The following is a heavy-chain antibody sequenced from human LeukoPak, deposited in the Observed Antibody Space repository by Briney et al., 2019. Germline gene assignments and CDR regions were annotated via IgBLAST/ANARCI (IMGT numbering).Heavy chain of an antibody. J-gene: IGHJ3*02. CDR1: GFIFSTYN. CDR3: ARAIEYCSSTSCYEDAFDI. V-gene: IGHV3-21*01. Sequence: GGSLRLSCAASGFIFSTYNMNWVRQAPGKGLEWVSSISSSSGYIFYADSVKGRFTISRDNAKNSLYLHMNSLRAEDTAVYYCARAIEYCSSTSCYEDAFDIWGQGTMVTVSS. CDR2: ISSSSGYI. D-gene: IGHD2-2*01.